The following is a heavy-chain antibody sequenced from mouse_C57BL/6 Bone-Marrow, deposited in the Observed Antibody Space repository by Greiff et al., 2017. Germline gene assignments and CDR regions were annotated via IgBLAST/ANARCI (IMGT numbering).Heavy chain of an antibody. J-gene: IGHJ3*01. V-gene: IGHV1-81*01. CDR3: SIEGLGGFAY. CDR1: GYTFTSYG. CDR2: IYPRSGNT. D-gene: IGHD3-1*01. Sequence: VQLQQSGAELARPGASVKLSCKASGYTFTSYGISWVKQRPGQGLEGIGEIYPRSGNTYYNEKFKGKATLTVDKASSTAYMQLRSLSSEDSAVYFFSIEGLGGFAYWVQGTLVTVSA.